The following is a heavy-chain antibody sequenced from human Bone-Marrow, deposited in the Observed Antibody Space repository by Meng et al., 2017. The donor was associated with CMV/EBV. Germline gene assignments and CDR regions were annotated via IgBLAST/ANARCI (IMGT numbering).Heavy chain of an antibody. CDR3: ARVGSGYDFYFDY. D-gene: IGHD5-12*01. Sequence: SETLSLTCTVSGGSVSSGSYYWSWIRQPPGKGLEWIGYIYYSGSTNYNPSLKSRVTISVDTSKNQFSLKLSSVTAADTAVYYCARVGSGYDFYFDYWGQRTLVTVSS. J-gene: IGHJ4*02. V-gene: IGHV4-61*01. CDR2: IYYSGST. CDR1: GGSVSSGSYY.